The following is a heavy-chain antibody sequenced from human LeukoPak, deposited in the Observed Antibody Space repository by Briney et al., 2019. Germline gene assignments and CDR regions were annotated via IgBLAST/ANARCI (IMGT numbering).Heavy chain of an antibody. V-gene: IGHV4-39*07. CDR2: IYYSGST. Sequence: SETLSLTCTVSGGSISSSSYYWGWIRRPPGKGLEWIGSIYYSGSTYYNPSLKSRVTISVDTFKNQFSLKLSSVTAADTAVYYCARVAPYYDFWSGYSQGWFDPWGQGTLVTVSS. D-gene: IGHD3-3*01. CDR3: ARVAPYYDFWSGYSQGWFDP. J-gene: IGHJ5*02. CDR1: GGSISSSSYY.